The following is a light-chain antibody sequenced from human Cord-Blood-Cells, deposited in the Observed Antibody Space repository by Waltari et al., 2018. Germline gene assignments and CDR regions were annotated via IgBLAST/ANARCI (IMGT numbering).Light chain of an antibody. CDR3: QQSYSTPFT. Sequence: DIQMTQSPSSLSASGGDSVTITCRASQSISSYLNWYQQKPGKAPKLLIYAASSLQSGVPSRFSGSGSGTDFTLTISSLQPEDFATYYCQQSYSTPFTFGPGTKVDIK. CDR1: QSISSY. J-gene: IGKJ3*01. CDR2: AAS. V-gene: IGKV1-39*01.